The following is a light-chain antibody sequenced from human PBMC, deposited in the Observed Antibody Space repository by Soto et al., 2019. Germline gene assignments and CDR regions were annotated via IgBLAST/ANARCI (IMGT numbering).Light chain of an antibody. Sequence: QSALTQPASVSGSPGQSITISCTGTSSDVGGYNYVSWYQQHPGKAPKLMIYAVTERPSGVSSRFSGSKSGNTASLTISGLQAEDEAAYYCSSYTSSSTLFGTGTKLTVL. CDR2: AVT. CDR3: SSYTSSSTL. V-gene: IGLV2-14*01. CDR1: SSDVGGYNY. J-gene: IGLJ1*01.